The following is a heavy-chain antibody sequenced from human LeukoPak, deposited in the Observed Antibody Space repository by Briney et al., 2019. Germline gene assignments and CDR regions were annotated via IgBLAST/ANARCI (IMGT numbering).Heavy chain of an antibody. CDR1: GYTFTGYH. CDR2: IIPIFGTA. J-gene: IGHJ6*02. CDR3: ARGGMVRGVIRYYYGMDV. Sequence: ASVKVSCKASGYTFTGYHMHWVRQAPGQGLEWMGGIIPIFGTANYAQKFQGRVTITADESTSTAYMELSSLRSEDTAVYYCARGGMVRGVIRYYYGMDVWGQGTTVTVSS. D-gene: IGHD3-10*01. V-gene: IGHV1-69*13.